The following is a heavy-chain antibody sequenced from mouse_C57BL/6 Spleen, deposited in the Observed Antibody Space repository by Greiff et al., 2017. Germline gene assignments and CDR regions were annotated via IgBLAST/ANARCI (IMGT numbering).Heavy chain of an antibody. CDR1: GYTFTDYE. CDR2: IDPETGGT. CDR3: TRSYYDYSWFAY. D-gene: IGHD2-4*01. V-gene: IGHV1-15*01. Sequence: VQLVESGAELVRPGASVTLSCKASGYTFTDYEMHWVKQTPVHGLEWIGAIDPETGGTAYNQKFKGKAILTADKSSSTAYMELRSLTSEDSAVYYCTRSYYDYSWFAYWGQGTLVTVSA. J-gene: IGHJ3*01.